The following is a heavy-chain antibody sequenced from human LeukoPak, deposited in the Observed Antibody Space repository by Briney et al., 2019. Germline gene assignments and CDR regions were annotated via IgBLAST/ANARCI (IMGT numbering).Heavy chain of an antibody. D-gene: IGHD3-22*01. CDR2: IIPILGIA. CDR3: AREREDSSDY. CDR1: GGTFISYT. Sequence: GASVTVSFKASGGTFISYTISWVRQAPGQGRGWMGRIIPILGIAKYAQKFQGRVTITADKSTSTAYMELSSLRSEDTAVYYCAREREDSSDYWGQGTLVTVSS. V-gene: IGHV1-69*04. J-gene: IGHJ4*02.